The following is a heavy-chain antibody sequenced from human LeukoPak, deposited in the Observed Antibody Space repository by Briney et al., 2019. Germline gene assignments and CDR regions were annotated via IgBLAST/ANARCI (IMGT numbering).Heavy chain of an antibody. Sequence: GRSMRLSCAASGFTFSSYAMHWVRQAPGKGLEWVAVISYDGSNKYYADSMKGRFTISRDNSKNTLYLQMNSLRAEDTAVYYCARVRGGMPFDYWGQGTLVTVSS. J-gene: IGHJ4*02. CDR3: ARVRGGMPFDY. CDR1: GFTFSSYA. V-gene: IGHV3-30-3*01. D-gene: IGHD3-16*01. CDR2: ISYDGSNK.